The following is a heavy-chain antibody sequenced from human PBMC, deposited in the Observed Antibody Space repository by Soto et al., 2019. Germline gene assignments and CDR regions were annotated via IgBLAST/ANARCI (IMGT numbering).Heavy chain of an antibody. Sequence: EVQLVESGGGLVKPGGSLRLSCAASGFTFSSYSMKWVRQAPGKGLEWVSSSSSSSSYIYYADSVKGRFTISRDNAKNSLYLQMNSLRAADTAVYYCARDRQYDFWSGYHHTYYYYGMDVWGQGTTVTVSS. D-gene: IGHD3-3*01. J-gene: IGHJ6*02. CDR1: GFTFSSYS. CDR2: SSSSSSYI. CDR3: ARDRQYDFWSGYHHTYYYYGMDV. V-gene: IGHV3-21*01.